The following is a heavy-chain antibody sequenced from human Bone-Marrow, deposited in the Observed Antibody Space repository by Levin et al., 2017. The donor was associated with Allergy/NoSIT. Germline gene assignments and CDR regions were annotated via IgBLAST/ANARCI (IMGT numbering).Heavy chain of an antibody. Sequence: HPGGSLRLSCAASGFTFSSYEMNWVRQAPGKGLEWVSYISSSGTTIYYADSVKGRFTISRDNAKNSLYLQMNSLRAEDTAVYYCARDGSGYYWFDSWGQGTLVTVSS. CDR3: ARDGSGYYWFDS. CDR1: GFTFSSYE. V-gene: IGHV3-48*03. D-gene: IGHD3-22*01. CDR2: ISSSGTTI. J-gene: IGHJ5*01.